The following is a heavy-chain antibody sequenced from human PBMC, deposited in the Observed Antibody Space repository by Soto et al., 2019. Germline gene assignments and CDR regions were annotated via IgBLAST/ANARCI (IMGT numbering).Heavy chain of an antibody. CDR3: HAPRYCSSTSCYYYHGMDV. Sequence: GGSLRLSCAASGFTFSSYAMHWVRQAPGKGLEWVAVISYDGSNKYYADSVKGRFTISRDNSKNTLYLQMNSLRAEDTAVYYCHAPRYCSSTSCYYYHGMDVWGQGTTVTVSS. D-gene: IGHD2-2*01. CDR2: ISYDGSNK. V-gene: IGHV3-30-3*01. J-gene: IGHJ6*02. CDR1: GFTFSSYA.